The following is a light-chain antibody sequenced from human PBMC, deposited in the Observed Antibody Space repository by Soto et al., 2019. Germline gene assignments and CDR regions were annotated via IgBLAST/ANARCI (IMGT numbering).Light chain of an antibody. CDR2: AAS. CDR3: QQYGSSARWT. CDR1: QGIRSD. J-gene: IGKJ1*01. V-gene: IGKV1-17*01. Sequence: DIKMTQSPSSLSAAVEDRVTITCRASQGIRSDLGWYQQKPGKAPKRLIFAASSLQSGVPSRFSGSGSGTQFTLTITGLQPEDFAVYYCQQYGSSARWTFGQGTKVEIK.